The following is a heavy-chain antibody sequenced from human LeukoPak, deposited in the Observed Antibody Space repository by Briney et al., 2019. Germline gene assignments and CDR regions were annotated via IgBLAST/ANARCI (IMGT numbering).Heavy chain of an antibody. J-gene: IGHJ4*02. V-gene: IGHV3-7*04. CDR2: IKVDGIEK. D-gene: IGHD6-19*01. CDR1: GFIFSDYW. Sequence: RGSLRLSCVASGFIFSDYWMSWVRQAPGKGPEWVANIKVDGIEKHYADSVKGRFTISRDNAKNSLYLQMNSLRDEDTAVYYCARDNAGSGWVYWGQGTLVTVSS. CDR3: ARDNAGSGWVY.